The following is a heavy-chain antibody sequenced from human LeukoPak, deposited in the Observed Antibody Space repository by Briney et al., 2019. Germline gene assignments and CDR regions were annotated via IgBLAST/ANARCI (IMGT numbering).Heavy chain of an antibody. CDR1: GGSLSTYS. Sequence: SETLSLTCSVSGGSLSTYSWSWVRQSPGKRLEWIGYIYYGGNTNYNPSLKSRVTISADTAKNQFSLRLRSVTAADTAIYYCARDTTVASGMQHWGQGTLVTVSS. D-gene: IGHD4-23*01. J-gene: IGHJ4*02. CDR3: ARDTTVASGMQH. V-gene: IGHV4-59*01. CDR2: IYYGGNT.